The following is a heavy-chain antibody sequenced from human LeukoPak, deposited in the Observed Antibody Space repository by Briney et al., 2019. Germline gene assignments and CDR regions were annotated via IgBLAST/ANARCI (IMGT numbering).Heavy chain of an antibody. CDR2: ISSSSSYI. D-gene: IGHD3-16*01. J-gene: IGHJ4*02. CDR1: GFTFNNYW. Sequence: PGGSLRLSCAASGFTFNNYWMSWVRQAPGKGLEWVSSISSSSSYIYYADSVKGRFTISRDNAKNSLYLQMNSLRAEDTAVYYCARDVLGETYWGQGTLVTVSS. CDR3: ARDVLGETY. V-gene: IGHV3-21*01.